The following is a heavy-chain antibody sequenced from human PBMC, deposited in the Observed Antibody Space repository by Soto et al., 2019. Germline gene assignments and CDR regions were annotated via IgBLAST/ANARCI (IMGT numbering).Heavy chain of an antibody. J-gene: IGHJ4*02. CDR3: ATLEAVVVNSYYFDY. V-gene: IGHV1-24*01. CDR1: GYTLTELS. D-gene: IGHD3-22*01. CDR2: FDPEDGET. Sequence: ASVKVSCKVSGYTLTELSMHWVRQAPGKGLEWMGGFDPEDGETIYAQKFQGRVTMTEATSTDTAYMELSSLRSEDTAVYYCATLEAVVVNSYYFDYWGQGTLVTVSS.